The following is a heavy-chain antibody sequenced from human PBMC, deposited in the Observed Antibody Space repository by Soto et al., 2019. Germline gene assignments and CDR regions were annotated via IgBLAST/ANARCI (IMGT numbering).Heavy chain of an antibody. V-gene: IGHV1-69*13. Sequence: SVKVSCKASGGTFSSYAISWVRQAPGQGLEWMGGIIPIFGTANYAQKFQGRVTITADESTSTAYMELSSLRSEDTAVYYCARGNYDILTGYFSDYWGQGTLVTVSS. CDR1: GGTFSSYA. D-gene: IGHD3-9*01. J-gene: IGHJ4*02. CDR3: ARGNYDILTGYFSDY. CDR2: IIPIFGTA.